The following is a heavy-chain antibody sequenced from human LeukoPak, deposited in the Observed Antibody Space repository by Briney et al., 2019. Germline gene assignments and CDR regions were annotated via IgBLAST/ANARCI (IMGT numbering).Heavy chain of an antibody. J-gene: IGHJ4*02. CDR3: AGGYCSAGSCYKGDY. CDR2: ISSSTTYI. V-gene: IGHV3-21*06. Sequence: GGSLILSCAASGFTFGTYTMNWVRQAPGKGLEWISAISSSTTYIYYADSVKGRFTISRDNAKNSLFLQMNSLRAEDTAVYYCAGGYCSAGSCYKGDYWGQGTLVTVSS. CDR1: GFTFGTYT. D-gene: IGHD2-15*01.